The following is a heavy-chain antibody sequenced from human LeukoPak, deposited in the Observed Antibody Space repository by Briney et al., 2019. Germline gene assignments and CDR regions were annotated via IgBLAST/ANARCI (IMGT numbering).Heavy chain of an antibody. J-gene: IGHJ4*02. CDR2: IKQDGSAK. Sequence: GGSLRLSCVVSGFIFSDYWMSWVRQAPGKGLEWVANIKQDGSAKHYVDSVKGRFTISRDNAKNSLYLQMNSLRAEDTAIYYCARRYFDCWGQGTLVTVSS. CDR1: GFIFSDYW. CDR3: ARRYFDC. V-gene: IGHV3-7*03.